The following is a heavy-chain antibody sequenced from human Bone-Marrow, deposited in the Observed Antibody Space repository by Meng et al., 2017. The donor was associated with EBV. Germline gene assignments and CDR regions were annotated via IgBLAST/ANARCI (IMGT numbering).Heavy chain of an antibody. D-gene: IGHD3-10*01. Sequence: QLQLQESGPGLVKPSQTLPLPCAVSGGSISSGGYYWSWIRQPPGKGLEWIGYIYYSGSTYYNPSLKSRVTISVDTSKNQFSLKLSSVTAADTAVYYCARDATMVRGAPDYWGQGTLVTVSS. J-gene: IGHJ4*02. CDR1: GGSISSGGYY. CDR3: ARDATMVRGAPDY. CDR2: IYYSGST. V-gene: IGHV4-30-4*01.